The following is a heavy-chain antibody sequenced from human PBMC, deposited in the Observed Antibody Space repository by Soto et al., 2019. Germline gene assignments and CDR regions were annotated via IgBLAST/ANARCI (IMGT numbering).Heavy chain of an antibody. CDR1: GYIFINYG. D-gene: IGHD2-2*01. CDR3: ARDEVPAANWLDR. Sequence: ASVKVSCKASGYIFINYGITWVRQAPGQGLEWMGWISGYNGNTKYADKLQGRVTMTTDTSTTTAYMELRSLRSDDTAVYYCARDEVPAANWLDRWGHGTLATVSS. J-gene: IGHJ5*02. CDR2: ISGYNGNT. V-gene: IGHV1-18*01.